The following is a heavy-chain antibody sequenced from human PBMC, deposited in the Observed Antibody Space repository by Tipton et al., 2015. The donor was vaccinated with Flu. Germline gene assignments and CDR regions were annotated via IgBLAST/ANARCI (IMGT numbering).Heavy chain of an antibody. CDR2: ISAYNGNT. V-gene: IGHV1-18*01. D-gene: IGHD7-27*01. Sequence: QVQLVQSGAEVKKPGASVKVSCKASGYTLTSYGISWVRQAPGQGLEWMGWISAYNGNTNYAQKLQGRVTMTTDKSTSTAYMELRSLRSDDAAVYYCARASHWGSSVGPYDYWGRGTRDTVST. CDR3: ARASHWGSSVGPYDY. CDR1: GYTLTSYG. J-gene: IGHJ4*02.